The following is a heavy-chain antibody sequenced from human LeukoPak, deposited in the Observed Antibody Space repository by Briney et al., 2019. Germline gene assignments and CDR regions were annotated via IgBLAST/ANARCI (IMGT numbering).Heavy chain of an antibody. CDR2: IYPGDSDT. D-gene: IGHD5-12*01. J-gene: IGHJ6*03. CDR3: ARQGGYGNYYYYYMDV. Sequence: GESLKISCKGSGYSYTSYWIGWVRQMPGKGLEWIGIIYPGDSDTRYSPSFQGQVTISADKSISTAYLQWSSLKASDTATYYCARQGGYGNYYYYYMDVWGKGTTVTISS. CDR1: GYSYTSYW. V-gene: IGHV5-51*01.